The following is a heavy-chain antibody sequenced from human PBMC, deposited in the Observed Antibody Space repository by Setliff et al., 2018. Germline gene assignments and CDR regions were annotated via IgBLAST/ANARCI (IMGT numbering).Heavy chain of an antibody. D-gene: IGHD3-3*01. J-gene: IGHJ4*02. CDR3: ARDGGTKSMNY. V-gene: IGHV4-59*12. CDR1: GGSFSGYY. Sequence: PSETLSLTCAVYGGSFSGYYWSWFRQPPGKGLEWIGYIHYSGYTNYNPSLKSRVTMSVDTSKNQFSLKLSSVTAADTAVYYCARDGGTKSMNYWGQGTLVTVSS. CDR2: IHYSGYT.